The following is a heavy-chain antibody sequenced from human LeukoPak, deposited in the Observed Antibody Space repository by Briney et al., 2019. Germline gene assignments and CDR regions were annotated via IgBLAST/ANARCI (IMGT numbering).Heavy chain of an antibody. J-gene: IGHJ4*02. CDR1: GFSISDTYC. Sequence: SETLSLTCTVAGFSISDTYCWGWIRQPPGKGLEWIANICHSGSTYYNPSLKSRVTISLDTSKNQFSLKLRSVTAADTAVYYCARVAFTQLAEWGHLDYWGQGTLVTVSS. D-gene: IGHD1-1*01. V-gene: IGHV4-38-2*02. CDR2: ICHSGST. CDR3: ARVAFTQLAEWGHLDY.